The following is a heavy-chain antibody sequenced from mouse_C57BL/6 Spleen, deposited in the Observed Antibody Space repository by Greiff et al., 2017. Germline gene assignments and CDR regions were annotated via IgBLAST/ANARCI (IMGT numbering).Heavy chain of an antibody. D-gene: IGHD2-5*01. J-gene: IGHJ2*01. CDR2: IDPSDSYT. Sequence: VQLQQPGAELVMPGASVKLSCKASGYTFTSYWMHWVKQRPGPGLEWIGEIDPSDSYTNYNQKFKGKSTLTVDKSSSNAYMQLSSLTSEDSAVYYCARSYSNFTSRLGYWGQGTTLTVSS. V-gene: IGHV1-69*01. CDR3: ARSYSNFTSRLGY. CDR1: GYTFTSYW.